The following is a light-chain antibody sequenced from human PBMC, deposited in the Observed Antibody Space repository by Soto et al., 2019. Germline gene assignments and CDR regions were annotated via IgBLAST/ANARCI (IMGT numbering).Light chain of an antibody. CDR1: NSNIGDNT. CDR3: ATWDDSLNGPV. CDR2: NTH. V-gene: IGLV1-44*01. J-gene: IGLJ3*02. Sequence: QSVVTQPPSVSGTPGQRVTVSCSGSNSNIGDNTVTWYHQLPGAEPKLLIYNTHQSPSGVADRFSCSKSGTSASLAISGLQSDDDGDYYCATWDDSLNGPVFGGGTKLTVL.